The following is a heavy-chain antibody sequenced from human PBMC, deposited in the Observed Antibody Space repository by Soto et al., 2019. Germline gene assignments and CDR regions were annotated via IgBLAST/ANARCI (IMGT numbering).Heavy chain of an antibody. V-gene: IGHV4-59*08. D-gene: IGHD1-1*01. CDR3: ARRYGYSFDY. CDR2: IYYSGST. CDR1: SGSISSYY. Sequence: SXRLSLTSTVSSGSISSYYWTWIRQPPGKGLEWIGYIYYSGSTNYNPSLKSRVTISVDTSKNQFSLKLSSVTAADTAVYYCARRYGYSFDYWGQGTLVTVSS. J-gene: IGHJ4*02.